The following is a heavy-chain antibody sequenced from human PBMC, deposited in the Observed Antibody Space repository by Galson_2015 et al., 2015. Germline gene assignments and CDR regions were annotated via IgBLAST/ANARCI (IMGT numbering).Heavy chain of an antibody. CDR1: GGTFSSYA. CDR2: IIPIFGTA. J-gene: IGHJ5*02. Sequence: SVKVSCKASGGTFSSYAISWVRQAPGQGLEWMGGIIPIFGTANYAQKFQGRVTITADKSTSTAYMELSSLRSEDTAVYYCARVGALGEWLRLFHWFDPWGQGTLVTVSS. V-gene: IGHV1-69*06. D-gene: IGHD5-12*01. CDR3: ARVGALGEWLRLFHWFDP.